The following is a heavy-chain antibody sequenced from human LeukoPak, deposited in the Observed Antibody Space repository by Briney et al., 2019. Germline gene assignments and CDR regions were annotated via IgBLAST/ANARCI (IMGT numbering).Heavy chain of an antibody. J-gene: IGHJ4*02. CDR3: ARDRAWNYFDY. Sequence: GGSLRLSCAPSGFTFSRHGMHWVRQAPGKGLEWVAIISNDGSRKYYAHSVEGRFTISRDNSKNTLYLQMDSLRAEDTTVYYCARDRAWNYFDYWGQGTLVTVSS. CDR1: GFTFSRHG. CDR2: ISNDGSRK. V-gene: IGHV3-30*03. D-gene: IGHD3-3*01.